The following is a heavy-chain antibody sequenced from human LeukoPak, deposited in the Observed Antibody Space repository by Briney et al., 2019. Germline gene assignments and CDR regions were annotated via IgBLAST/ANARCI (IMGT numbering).Heavy chain of an antibody. CDR1: GGTFSSYA. J-gene: IGHJ4*02. CDR3: ARGTPGDLGYCSGGSCFSFDY. CDR2: IIPIFGIA. D-gene: IGHD2-15*01. Sequence: EASVKVSCKASGGTFSSYAISWVRQAPGQGLEWMGRIIPIFGIANYAQKFQGRVTITADKSTSTAYMELSSLRSEDTAVYYCARGTPGDLGYCSGGSCFSFDYWGQGTLVTVSS. V-gene: IGHV1-69*04.